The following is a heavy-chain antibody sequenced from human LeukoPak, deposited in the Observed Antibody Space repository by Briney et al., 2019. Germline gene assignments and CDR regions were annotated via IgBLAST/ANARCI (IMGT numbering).Heavy chain of an antibody. CDR3: AKVDSSGWYRSWGLDY. V-gene: IGHV3-11*04. J-gene: IGHJ4*02. CDR2: ISSSGSTI. Sequence: GGSLRLSCAASGFTFSDYYMSWIRQAPGKGLEWVSYISSSGSTIYYADSVKGRFTISRDNSKNTMYLQMNSLRAEDTAVYYCAKVDSSGWYRSWGLDYWGQGTLVTVSS. D-gene: IGHD6-19*01. CDR1: GFTFSDYY.